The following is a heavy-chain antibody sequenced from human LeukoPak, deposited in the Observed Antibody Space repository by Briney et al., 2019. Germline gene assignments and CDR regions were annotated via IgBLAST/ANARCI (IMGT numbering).Heavy chain of an antibody. D-gene: IGHD5-18*01. CDR1: GFTFSSYA. CDR2: ISGSGGGT. J-gene: IGHJ4*02. V-gene: IGHV3-23*01. CDR3: ATVRGYSFDY. Sequence: GGSLRLSCAASGFTFSSYAMSWVRQAPGKGLEWVSIISGSGGGTYYADSMKGRFTISRDNSKNTLYLQMNSLRAEDTALYYCATVRGYSFDYWGQGTVVTVSS.